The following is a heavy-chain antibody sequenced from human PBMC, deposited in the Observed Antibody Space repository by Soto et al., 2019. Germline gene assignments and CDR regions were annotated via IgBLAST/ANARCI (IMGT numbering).Heavy chain of an antibody. V-gene: IGHV4-34*01. Sequence: PSETLSLTCAVYGGSFSGYYWSWIRQPPGKGLEWIGEINHSGSTNYNPSLKSRVTISVDTSKNQFSLKLSSVTAADTAVYYCARGDVQAVAGIGYFDYWGQGTLVTVSS. CDR3: ARGDVQAVAGIGYFDY. CDR1: GGSFSGYY. D-gene: IGHD6-19*01. CDR2: INHSGST. J-gene: IGHJ4*02.